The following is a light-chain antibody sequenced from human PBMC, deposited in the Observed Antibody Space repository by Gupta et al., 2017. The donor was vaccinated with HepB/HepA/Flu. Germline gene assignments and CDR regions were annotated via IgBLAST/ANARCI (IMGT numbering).Light chain of an antibody. J-gene: IGLJ2*01. CDR3: NSQASSGNHFV. Sequence: SSELTQDPAVSVALGQTVRITCQGDSLRSYYASWYQQKPGQAPVLVIYGKNNRPSGIPDRFSGSSSGNTASLTITGAQAEDEADYYCNSQASSGNHFVFGGGTKMTVL. CDR1: SLRSYY. CDR2: GKN. V-gene: IGLV3-19*01.